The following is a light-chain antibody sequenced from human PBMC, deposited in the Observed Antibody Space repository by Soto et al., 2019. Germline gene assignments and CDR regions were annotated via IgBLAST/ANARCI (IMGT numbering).Light chain of an antibody. CDR3: QQTFTSLWT. J-gene: IGKJ1*01. CDR1: ENIARY. Sequence: DIQMTQSPSSLSASVGDRVTITCRARENIARYLSWYQQKPGKAPILLMYGASSLQGGVPSRFSGSGSGTDFTLTISSLQPEDFATYYCQQTFTSLWTFGQGTKVEVK. V-gene: IGKV1-39*01. CDR2: GAS.